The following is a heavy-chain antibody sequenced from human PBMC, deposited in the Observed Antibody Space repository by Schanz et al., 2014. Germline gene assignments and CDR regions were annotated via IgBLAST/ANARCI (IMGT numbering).Heavy chain of an antibody. CDR2: INPNSGDT. CDR3: ARDRLECGAECYSVEVFEI. Sequence: QVQLVQSGAEVKKPGASVKVSCKASGYTTFTDYYIHWVRQAPGQGLEWMGWINPNSGDTNYAQKFQGWVTMTRDTSISTAYMELSSLRSDDTAVYYCARDRLECGAECYSVEVFEIWGQGTLVIVSS. CDR1: GYTTFTDYY. J-gene: IGHJ4*02. V-gene: IGHV1-2*04. D-gene: IGHD2-21*01.